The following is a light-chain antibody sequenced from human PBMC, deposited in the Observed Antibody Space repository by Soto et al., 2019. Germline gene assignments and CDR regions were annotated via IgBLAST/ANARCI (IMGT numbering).Light chain of an antibody. Sequence: EIVLTQSPGTLSLSPGERATLSCRASQSVRSTYLAWYQQKPGQAPRLLIYGASSRATGIPDRFSGSGSGTAFTLTITKLEPEDFAVFYCQQYGTSPVTFGQGTKLEIK. V-gene: IGKV3-20*01. J-gene: IGKJ2*01. CDR3: QQYGTSPVT. CDR1: QSVRSTY. CDR2: GAS.